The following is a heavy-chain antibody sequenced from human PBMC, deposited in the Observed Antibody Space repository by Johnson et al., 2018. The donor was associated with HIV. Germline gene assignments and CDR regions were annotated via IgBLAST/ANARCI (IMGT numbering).Heavy chain of an antibody. Sequence: QVQLVESGGGLVKPGGSLRLSCAASGFTFSDYYMNWIRQAPGQGLEWVSSISSSGSSIYYADSVKGRFTISRDNAKNSLYLQMNSLRAEDTAVYYCAKSSSSFGAFDIWGQGTMVTVSS. D-gene: IGHD6-6*01. CDR1: GFTFSDYY. CDR2: ISSSGSSI. CDR3: AKSSSSFGAFDI. J-gene: IGHJ3*02. V-gene: IGHV3-11*04.